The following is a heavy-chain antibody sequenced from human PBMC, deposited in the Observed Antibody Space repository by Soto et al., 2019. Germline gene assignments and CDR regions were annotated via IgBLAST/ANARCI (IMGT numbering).Heavy chain of an antibody. Sequence: PSETLSLTCTVSGGSISSYYWSWIRQPPGKGPEWIGYIYYSGSTNYNPSLKSRVTISVDTSKNQFSLKLSSVTAADTAVYYCARGAWLDDSSSWERAYYYYGMDVWGQGTTVTVSS. J-gene: IGHJ6*02. D-gene: IGHD6-13*01. V-gene: IGHV4-59*01. CDR2: IYYSGST. CDR3: ARGAWLDDSSSWERAYYYYGMDV. CDR1: GGSISSYY.